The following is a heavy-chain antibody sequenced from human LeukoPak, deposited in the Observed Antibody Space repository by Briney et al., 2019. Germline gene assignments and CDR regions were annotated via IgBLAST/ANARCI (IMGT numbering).Heavy chain of an antibody. CDR3: ARESYRSGYLDY. Sequence: PSQTLSLTCTVSGGSISSGGYYWSWIRQHPGKGLEWIGYIYYSGSTYYNPSLKSRVTISVDTSKNQFSLKLSSVTAADTAVYYCARESYRSGYLDYWGQGTLVTVSS. J-gene: IGHJ4*02. D-gene: IGHD4-11*01. V-gene: IGHV4-31*03. CDR1: GGSISSGGYY. CDR2: IYYSGST.